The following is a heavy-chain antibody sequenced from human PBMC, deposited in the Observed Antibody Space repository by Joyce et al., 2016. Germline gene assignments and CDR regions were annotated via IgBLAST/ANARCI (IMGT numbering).Heavy chain of an antibody. Sequence: QVQLQESGPGLVKPSETLSLTCSVSGGSISTYYWSWIRQPPGKGLEWIGYISYSGTADYNPSLRSRVSISIDTSINQFSLRLTSVIAADTAVYFCARDLISGSSYNYDYYGMDVWGQGTTVTVSS. V-gene: IGHV4-59*01. CDR2: ISYSGTA. CDR3: ARDLISGSSYNYDYYGMDV. J-gene: IGHJ6*02. D-gene: IGHD3-10*01. CDR1: GGSISTYY.